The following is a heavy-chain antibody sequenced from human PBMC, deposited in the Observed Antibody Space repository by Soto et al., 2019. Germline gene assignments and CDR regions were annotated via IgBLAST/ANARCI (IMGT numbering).Heavy chain of an antibody. V-gene: IGHV4-30-4*01. CDR3: ARGDLSYGDQLYFFES. CDR1: GGAISGGDYY. CDR2: ISDSGLS. Sequence: QVQLQESGPGLVKASQTLSLTCTVSGGAISGGDYYWAWIRQRPGKGLEWIGYISDSGLSYYSPSLKSRLTISAETSKNQFSLRLDSVTAADAAVYFCARGDLSYGDQLYFFESWGQGILVTVSS. D-gene: IGHD4-17*01. J-gene: IGHJ4*02.